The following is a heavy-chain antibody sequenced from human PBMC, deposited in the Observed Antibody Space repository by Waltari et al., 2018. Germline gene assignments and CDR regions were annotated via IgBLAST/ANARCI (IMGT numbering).Heavy chain of an antibody. Sequence: QVQLQESGPGLVKPSQTLSLTCTVSGASVSSGGNYWTWIRQHPGKGLEWIGYIDHSGTTYNNPSLKSRFTISVDRSKNQFSRKLSSVTAADTAVYYCARVFDLGPTTVTLGWFDPWGQGTLVTVSS. J-gene: IGHJ5*02. V-gene: IGHV4-31*03. D-gene: IGHD4-17*01. CDR3: ARVFDLGPTTVTLGWFDP. CDR1: GASVSSGGNY. CDR2: IDHSGTT.